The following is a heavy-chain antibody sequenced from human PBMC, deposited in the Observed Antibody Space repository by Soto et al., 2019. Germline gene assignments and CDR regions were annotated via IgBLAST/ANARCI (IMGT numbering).Heavy chain of an antibody. CDR1: GGTFSSYA. D-gene: IGHD3-22*01. CDR3: ARDDLHYYESSGYYYGNWFDP. CDR2: IIPIFGTA. Sequence: SVKVSCKASGGTFSSYAISWVRQAPGQGLEWMGGIIPIFGTANYSQKFQGRVTITADESTSTAYMELSSLRSEDTAVYYCARDDLHYYESSGYYYGNWFDPWGQGTLVTVSS. V-gene: IGHV1-69*13. J-gene: IGHJ5*02.